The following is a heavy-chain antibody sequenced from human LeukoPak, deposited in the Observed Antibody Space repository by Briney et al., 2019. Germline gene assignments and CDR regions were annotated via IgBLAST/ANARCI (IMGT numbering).Heavy chain of an antibody. CDR2: ISWDGGST. CDR3: AKAGSFPYYMDV. D-gene: IGHD1-26*01. Sequence: GGSLRLSCAASGFTFDDYTMHWVRQAPGKGLEWVSLISWDGGSTYYADSVKGRFTISRDNSKNSLYLQMNSLRTEDTALYYCAKAGSFPYYMDVWGKGITVTVSS. CDR1: GFTFDDYT. V-gene: IGHV3-43*01. J-gene: IGHJ6*03.